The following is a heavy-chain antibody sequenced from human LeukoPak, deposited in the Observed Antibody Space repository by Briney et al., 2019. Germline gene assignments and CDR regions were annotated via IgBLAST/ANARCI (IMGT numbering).Heavy chain of an antibody. J-gene: IGHJ6*02. V-gene: IGHV3-23*01. CDR1: GFTFSSYP. D-gene: IGHD6-13*01. CDR3: AKVDEQQLASIYYYCGMDV. Sequence: GGSLRLSCAASGFTFSSYPMSWVRQAPGQGLEWVSAISGSGGSTYYADSLKGRFNISRDNSKNTLYLQMNSLRAEDTAVYYCAKVDEQQLASIYYYCGMDVWGQGTKVTVSS. CDR2: ISGSGGST.